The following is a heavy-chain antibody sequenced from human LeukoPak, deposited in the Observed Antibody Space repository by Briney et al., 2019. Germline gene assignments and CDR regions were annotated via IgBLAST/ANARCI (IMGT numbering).Heavy chain of an antibody. Sequence: GASVKVSCKACGYSFTSHYMHCVRQAPGQGLEWLGVINPTGSSTLYAQKFQGRVTMTRDMSTTTDYMELSSLRSDDTAVYYCARDNSVGDVAWWFDPWGQGTLVTVSS. V-gene: IGHV1-46*01. CDR1: GYSFTSHY. D-gene: IGHD1-26*01. CDR3: ARDNSVGDVAWWFDP. CDR2: INPTGSST. J-gene: IGHJ5*02.